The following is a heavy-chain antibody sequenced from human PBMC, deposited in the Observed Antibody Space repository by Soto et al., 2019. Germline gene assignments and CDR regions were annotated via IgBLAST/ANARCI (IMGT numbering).Heavy chain of an antibody. CDR3: VRASGANYGTFWYFDL. J-gene: IGHJ2*01. D-gene: IGHD5-18*01. V-gene: IGHV3-30-3*01. Sequence: QVQLVESGGGVVQPGRSLRISCAATGFSFNFYAMYWVRQAPGKGLEWVAMISNDGSSENYADSVRGRFIISRDNSKKTLFLQMISLRLEDTATYYCVRASGANYGTFWYFDLWGRGTLVTVSS. CDR2: ISNDGSSE. CDR1: GFSFNFYA.